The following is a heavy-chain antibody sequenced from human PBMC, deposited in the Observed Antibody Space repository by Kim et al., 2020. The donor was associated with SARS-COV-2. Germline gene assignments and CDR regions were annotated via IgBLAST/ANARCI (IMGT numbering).Heavy chain of an antibody. CDR1: GGSISSYY. CDR3: ASFPVLYYDSSGTPSHV. D-gene: IGHD3-22*01. CDR2: IYYSGST. J-gene: IGHJ6*02. V-gene: IGHV4-59*08. Sequence: SETLSLTCTVSGGSISSYYWSWIRQPPGKGLEWIGYIYYSGSTNYNPSLKSRVTISVDTSKNQFSLKLSSVTAADTAVYYCASFPVLYYDSSGTPSHVWGQGTTVTVSS.